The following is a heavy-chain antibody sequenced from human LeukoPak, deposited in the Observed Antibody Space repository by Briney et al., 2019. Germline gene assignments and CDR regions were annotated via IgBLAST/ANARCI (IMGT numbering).Heavy chain of an antibody. Sequence: SETLSLTCTVSGGSISSYYWSWIRQPPGKGLEWIGYIYYSGSTNYNPSLKSRVTISVDTSKNQFSLKLSSVTAADTAVYYCAGHTSCSSTSCYVVDYWGQGTLVTVSS. D-gene: IGHD2-2*01. CDR2: IYYSGST. J-gene: IGHJ4*02. CDR1: GGSISSYY. V-gene: IGHV4-59*01. CDR3: AGHTSCSSTSCYVVDY.